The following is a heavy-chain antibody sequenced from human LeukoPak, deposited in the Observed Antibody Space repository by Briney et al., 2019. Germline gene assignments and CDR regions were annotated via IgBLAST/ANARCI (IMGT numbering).Heavy chain of an antibody. CDR2: ISGSGGST. J-gene: IGHJ4*02. V-gene: IGHV3-23*01. CDR3: ASGWDIVVVPAAGAADY. CDR1: GFTFSSYA. D-gene: IGHD2-2*01. Sequence: GGSLRLSCAASGFTFSSYAMSWVRQAPGKGLEWVSAISGSGGSTYYADSVKGRFTISRDNAKNSLYLQMNSLRAEDTAVYYCASGWDIVVVPAAGAADYWGQGTLVTVSS.